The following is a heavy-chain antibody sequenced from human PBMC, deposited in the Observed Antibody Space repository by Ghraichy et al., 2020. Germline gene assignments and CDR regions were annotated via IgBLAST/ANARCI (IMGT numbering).Heavy chain of an antibody. J-gene: IGHJ6*02. D-gene: IGHD6-13*01. V-gene: IGHV1-24*01. CDR1: GYTLTELS. CDR3: ATTGRAAAAGIRPLYYYGMDV. CDR2: FDSEDGET. Sequence: ASVKVSCKVSGYTLTELSMHWVRQAPGKGLEWMGGFDSEDGETIYAQKFQGRVTMTEDTSTDAAYMELSSLRSEDTAVYYCATTGRAAAAGIRPLYYYGMDVWGQGTTVTVSS.